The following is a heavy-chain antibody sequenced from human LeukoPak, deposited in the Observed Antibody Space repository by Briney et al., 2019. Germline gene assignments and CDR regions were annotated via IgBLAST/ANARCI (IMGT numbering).Heavy chain of an antibody. Sequence: ASVKVSCKASGYTFTGYYMHWVRQAPGQGLEWMGWINPNSGGTNYARKFQGRVTMTRDTSINTAYVELSRLRSDDTAVYYCARPVSGDGTAAAQFEHWGQGTLVTVSS. CDR1: GYTFTGYY. V-gene: IGHV1-2*02. D-gene: IGHD6-13*01. J-gene: IGHJ4*02. CDR2: INPNSGGT. CDR3: ARPVSGDGTAAAQFEH.